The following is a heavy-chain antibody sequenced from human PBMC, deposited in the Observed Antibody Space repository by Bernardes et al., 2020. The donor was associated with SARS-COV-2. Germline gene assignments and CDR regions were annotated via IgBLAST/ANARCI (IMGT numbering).Heavy chain of an antibody. Sequence: GGSLRLSCAVSGFTFSRYWMHWARQVPGKGLVWVSRIKSDGSSPNYADSVKGRFTISRDNAKDTLYLQMNSLRAEDTAVYYCLRENWGIDYWGQGTLVTVSS. J-gene: IGHJ4*02. CDR1: GFTFSRYW. D-gene: IGHD7-27*01. V-gene: IGHV3-74*01. CDR2: IKSDGSSP. CDR3: LRENWGIDY.